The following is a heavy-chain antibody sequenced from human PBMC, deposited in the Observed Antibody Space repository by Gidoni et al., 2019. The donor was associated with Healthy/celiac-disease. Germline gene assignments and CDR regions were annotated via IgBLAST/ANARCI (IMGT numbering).Heavy chain of an antibody. V-gene: IGHV4-59*01. D-gene: IGHD4-17*01. CDR1: GGSISSYY. CDR2: IYYSGST. Sequence: QVQLQESGPGLVKPSETLSLTCTVSGGSISSYYWSWIRQPPGKGLEWIGYIYYSGSTNYNPSLKSRVTISVDTSKNQFSLKLSSVTAADTAVYYCARDRRRYGDQYYYYYYGMDVWGQGTTVTVSS. J-gene: IGHJ6*02. CDR3: ARDRRRYGDQYYYYYYGMDV.